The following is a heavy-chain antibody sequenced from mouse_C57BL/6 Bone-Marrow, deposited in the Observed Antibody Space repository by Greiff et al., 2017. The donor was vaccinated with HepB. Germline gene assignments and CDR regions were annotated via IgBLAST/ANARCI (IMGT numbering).Heavy chain of an antibody. D-gene: IGHD2-4*01. CDR2: ISYDGSN. CDR1: GYSITSGYY. J-gene: IGHJ4*01. Sequence: EVQLQESGPGLVKPSQSLSLTCSVTGYSITSGYYWNWIRQFPGNKLEWMGYISYDGSNNYNPSLKNRISITRDTSKNQFFLKLNSVTTEDTATYYCARGKPIYYDYEGYAMDYWGQGTSVTVSS. CDR3: ARGKPIYYDYEGYAMDY. V-gene: IGHV3-6*01.